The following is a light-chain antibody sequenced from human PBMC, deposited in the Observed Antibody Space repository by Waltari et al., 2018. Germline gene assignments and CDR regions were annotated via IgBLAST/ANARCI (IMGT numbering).Light chain of an antibody. CDR3: NSRDSSGNPPYV. CDR1: SLRSFY. CDR2: GKN. V-gene: IGLV3-19*01. Sequence: SSDLTQDPAVSVALGQTVRITCQGDSLRSFYGSWYQQKPGQAPVLVIYGKNSRPSEIPDRFSGSSSGNTISLTITGAQADDEADYYCNSRDSSGNPPYVFGAGTKVTVL. J-gene: IGLJ1*01.